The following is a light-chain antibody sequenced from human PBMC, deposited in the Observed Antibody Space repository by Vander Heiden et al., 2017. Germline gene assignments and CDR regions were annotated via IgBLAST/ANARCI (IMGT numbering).Light chain of an antibody. CDR1: QSISSY. Sequence: DIKMTQSPSSLSASVGDRVTITCRASQSISSYLNWYQQKPGKAPKLLIYAASSLQSGVPSRFSGSGSGTDFTLTISSLQPEDFATYYCQHRKFGQGTKVEIK. V-gene: IGKV1-39*01. CDR3: QHRK. CDR2: AAS. J-gene: IGKJ1*01.